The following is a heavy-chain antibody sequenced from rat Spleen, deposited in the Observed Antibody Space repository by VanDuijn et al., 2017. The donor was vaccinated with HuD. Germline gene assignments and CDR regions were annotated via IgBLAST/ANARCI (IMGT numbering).Heavy chain of an antibody. CDR1: GFTFSDYG. D-gene: IGHD1-1*01. CDR2: ISHDGSNT. CDR3: TSASGDY. V-gene: IGHV5-29*01. Sequence: EVQLVESGGGLVQPGRSLKLSCAASGFTFSDYGMAWVRQAPTKGLEWVATISHDGSNTYYRDSVKGRFTISRDNAKSTLYLQMDSLRSEDTATYYCTSASGDYWGQGVLVTVSS. J-gene: IGHJ2*01.